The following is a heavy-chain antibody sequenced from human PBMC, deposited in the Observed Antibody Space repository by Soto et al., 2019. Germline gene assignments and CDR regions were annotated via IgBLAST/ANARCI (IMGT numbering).Heavy chain of an antibody. Sequence: QVQLVQSGSEMKKPGASVKVSCTASGYTFTSFGISWVRQAPGQGLEWVGWISAYSGNTNYAQKFQGRITKTTNPSPNTAFMGFGSPRSYDTAGYYCAGGLLPSAEYFHHWGQGTLVTVSS. CDR2: ISAYSGNT. CDR1: GYTFTSFG. D-gene: IGHD2-15*01. CDR3: AGGLLPSAEYFHH. J-gene: IGHJ1*01. V-gene: IGHV1-18*01.